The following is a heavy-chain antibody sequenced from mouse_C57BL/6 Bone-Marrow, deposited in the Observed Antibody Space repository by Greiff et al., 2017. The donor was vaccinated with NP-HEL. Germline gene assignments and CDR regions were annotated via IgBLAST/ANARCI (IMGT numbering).Heavy chain of an antibody. D-gene: IGHD2-3*01. V-gene: IGHV5-2*01. CDR3: ARPGGYYVKKCGY. J-gene: IGHJ2*01. CDR1: EYEFPSHD. CDR2: INSDGGST. Sequence: EVKLMESGGGLVQPGESLKLSCESNEYEFPSHDMSWVRKTPEKRLELVAAINSDGGSTYYPDTMERRFIISRDNTKKTLYLQMSSLRSEDTALYYCARPGGYYVKKCGYWGQGTTLTVSS.